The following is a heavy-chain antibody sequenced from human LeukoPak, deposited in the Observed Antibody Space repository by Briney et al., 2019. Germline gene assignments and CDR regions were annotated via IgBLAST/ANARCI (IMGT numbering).Heavy chain of an antibody. Sequence: AGGSLRLSCAASGFTVISNYMNWVRQAPGKGLEWVSVIYSDDSTYYADSVKGTFSISRDNSNNTLYLQVNSLRAEDTAVYYCAQGYCSSTSCYLDYWGQGILVTVSS. J-gene: IGHJ4*02. CDR3: AQGYCSSTSCYLDY. V-gene: IGHV3-66*01. CDR2: IYSDDST. D-gene: IGHD2-2*01. CDR1: GFTVISNY.